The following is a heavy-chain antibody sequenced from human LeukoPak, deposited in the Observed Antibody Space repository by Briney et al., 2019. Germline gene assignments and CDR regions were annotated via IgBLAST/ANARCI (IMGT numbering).Heavy chain of an antibody. J-gene: IGHJ4*02. CDR1: GGSISSSSYY. Sequence: SETLSLTCTVSGGSISSSSYYWGWIRQPPGKGLEWIGSIYYSGSTYYNPSLKSRVTISVDTSKNQFSLKLSSVTVADTAVYYCARDSSMVAPRDYWGQGTLVTVSS. D-gene: IGHD2-2*01. CDR3: ARDSSMVAPRDY. V-gene: IGHV4-39*07. CDR2: IYYSGST.